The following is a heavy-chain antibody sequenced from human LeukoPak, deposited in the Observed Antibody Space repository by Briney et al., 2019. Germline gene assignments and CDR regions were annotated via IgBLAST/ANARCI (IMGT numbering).Heavy chain of an antibody. V-gene: IGHV1-18*01. D-gene: IGHD3-22*01. Sequence: ASVKVSCXASGYTFTSYGISWVRQAPGQGLEWMGWISAYNGNTNYAQKLQGRVTMTTDTSTSTAYMELRSLRSDDTAVYYCARSDSSGYLTFFDYWGQGTLVTVPS. CDR2: ISAYNGNT. CDR3: ARSDSSGYLTFFDY. CDR1: GYTFTSYG. J-gene: IGHJ4*02.